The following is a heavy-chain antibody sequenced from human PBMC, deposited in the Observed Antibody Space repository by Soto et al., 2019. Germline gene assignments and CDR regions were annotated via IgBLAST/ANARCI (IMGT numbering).Heavy chain of an antibody. Sequence: LGESLKISCKGSGYSFTSYWISWVRQMPGKGLEWMGRIDPSDSYTDYSPSFQGHVTISADKSISTAYLQWSSLKASDTAMYYCARQRDSSSSVASAGPMDVWGQGTTVTVSS. CDR1: GYSFTSYW. CDR3: ARQRDSSSSVASAGPMDV. J-gene: IGHJ6*02. V-gene: IGHV5-10-1*01. CDR2: IDPSDSYT. D-gene: IGHD6-6*01.